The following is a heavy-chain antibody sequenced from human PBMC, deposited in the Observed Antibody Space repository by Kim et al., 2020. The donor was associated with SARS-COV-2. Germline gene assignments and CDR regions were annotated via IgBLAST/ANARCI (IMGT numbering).Heavy chain of an antibody. V-gene: IGHV4-59*01. J-gene: IGHJ4*02. Sequence: SNPSLKSRVTISVDTSKTQFSLKLRSVTAADTAVYYCARSFLTGYYLFDYWGQGTLVTVSS. CDR3: ARSFLTGYYLFDY. D-gene: IGHD3-9*01.